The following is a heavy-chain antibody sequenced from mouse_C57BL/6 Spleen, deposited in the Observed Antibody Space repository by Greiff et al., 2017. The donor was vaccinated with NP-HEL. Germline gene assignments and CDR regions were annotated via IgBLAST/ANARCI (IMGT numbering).Heavy chain of an antibody. J-gene: IGHJ4*01. V-gene: IGHV1-9*01. CDR3: ARRKSYYYGSSPYYAMDY. Sequence: QVQLQQSGAELMKPGASVKLSCKATGYTFTGYWIEWVKQRPGHGLEWIGEILPGSGSTNYNEKFKGKATFNADTSSNTAYMQLSSLTTEDSAIYYCARRKSYYYGSSPYYAMDYWGQGTSVTVSS. CDR1: GYTFTGYW. CDR2: ILPGSGST. D-gene: IGHD1-1*01.